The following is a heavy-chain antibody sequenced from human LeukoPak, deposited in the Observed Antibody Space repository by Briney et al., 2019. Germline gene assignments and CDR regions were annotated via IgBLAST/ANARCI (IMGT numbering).Heavy chain of an antibody. CDR2: MSYDGSDK. D-gene: IGHD3/OR15-3a*01. CDR1: GFTVSSNY. CDR3: ARSPNWDWLLPFDY. V-gene: IGHV3-30-3*01. J-gene: IGHJ4*02. Sequence: GGSLRLSCAASGFTVSSNYMSWVRQAPGKGLEWVALMSYDGSDKYYADSVKGRFTISRDNSKNTLHLQMNSLTTEDTAVYYCARSPNWDWLLPFDYWGQGTLVTVSS.